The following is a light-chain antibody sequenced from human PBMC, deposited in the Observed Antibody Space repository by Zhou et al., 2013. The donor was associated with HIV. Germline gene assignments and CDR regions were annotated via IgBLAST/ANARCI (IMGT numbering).Light chain of an antibody. J-gene: IGKJ2*01. CDR2: GVF. CDR1: QTLSNNY. CDR3: QLSLVAHLRYT. V-gene: IGKV3-20*01. Sequence: EVVLTQSPGTLSLSPGETATLSCRASQTLSNNYLAWYHQRPGQAPRLLISGVFNRATGIPDRFSGSGSGTDFTLTIHRLEPEVFSEWYYCQLSLVAHLRYTF.